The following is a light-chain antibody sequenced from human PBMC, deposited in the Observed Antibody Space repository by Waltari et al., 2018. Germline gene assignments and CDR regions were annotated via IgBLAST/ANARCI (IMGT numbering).Light chain of an antibody. CDR2: KDT. CDR1: VLAEKY. V-gene: IGLV3-27*01. Sequence: YDLAQPFSVSVSPGQTATITCSGDVLAEKYVRWFQQRPGQAPTLILSKDTERPSGIPERFSGSSSGSTVTLTIRGALLEDEGDYHCHAAADNNWFFGGGTKLTVL. J-gene: IGLJ2*01. CDR3: HAAADNNWF.